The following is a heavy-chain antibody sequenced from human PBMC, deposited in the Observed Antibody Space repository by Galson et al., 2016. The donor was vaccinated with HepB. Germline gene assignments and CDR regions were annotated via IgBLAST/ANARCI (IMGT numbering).Heavy chain of an antibody. CDR1: GFTFSSYT. J-gene: IGHJ4*02. Sequence: SLRLSCAASGFTFSSYTMNWVRQAPGKGLEWVSSISSRSYIYYADSVKGRFTISRDNAKNSLYLKMNSLRAEDTAVYYCATGVGYCVSTNCYADYWGRGTLVTVSS. D-gene: IGHD2-2*01. V-gene: IGHV3-21*01. CDR2: ISSRSYI. CDR3: ATGVGYCVSTNCYADY.